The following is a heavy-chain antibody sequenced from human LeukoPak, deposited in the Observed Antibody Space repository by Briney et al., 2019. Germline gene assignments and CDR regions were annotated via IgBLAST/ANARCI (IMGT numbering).Heavy chain of an antibody. J-gene: IGHJ4*02. V-gene: IGHV3-48*02. CDR2: IRTTAEGANYA. Sequence: GGSLRLSCATSGFAFTDYPMNWVRQAPVKGLEWVSNIRTTAEGANYAYYADSVKGRVTISRDDAKNTLYLHMNSLRDDDTAVYYCATDQRYAFDYWGQGILVTVSS. D-gene: IGHD3-9*01. CDR3: ATDQRYAFDY. CDR1: GFAFTDYP.